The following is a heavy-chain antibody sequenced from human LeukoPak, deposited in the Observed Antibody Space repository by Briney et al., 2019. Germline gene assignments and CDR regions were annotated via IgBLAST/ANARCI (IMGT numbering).Heavy chain of an antibody. J-gene: IGHJ3*02. CDR1: GGSISSGSYY. D-gene: IGHD3-9*01. CDR3: ARLSSYDVLTGYSTNDAFDI. V-gene: IGHV4-61*02. Sequence: PSETLSLTCTVSGGSISSGSYYWNWIRQPAGKGLEWIGRIYTSGSTNYNPSLKSRVTISVDTSKSQFSLKLSSVTAADTAVYYCARLSSYDVLTGYSTNDAFDIWGQGTMVTVSS. CDR2: IYTSGST.